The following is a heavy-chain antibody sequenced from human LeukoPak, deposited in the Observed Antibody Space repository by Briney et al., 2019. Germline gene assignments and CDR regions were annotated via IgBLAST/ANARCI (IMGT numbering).Heavy chain of an antibody. D-gene: IGHD2-15*01. V-gene: IGHV4-38-2*01. CDR3: ARRLFRAATHFDY. J-gene: IGHJ4*02. CDR1: GYSISSGYY. Sequence: SETLSLTCAVSGYSISSGYYWGWIRQPPGKGLEWIGSIYHSGSTYYNPSLKSRVTISVDTSKNQFSVKLSSVTAADTAVYYCARRLFRAATHFDYWGQGTLVTVSS. CDR2: IYHSGST.